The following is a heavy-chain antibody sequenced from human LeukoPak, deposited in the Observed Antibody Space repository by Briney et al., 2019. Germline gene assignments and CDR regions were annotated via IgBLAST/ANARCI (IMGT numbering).Heavy chain of an antibody. Sequence: SVKVSCKASGGTFMTDIFNWLRQAPGQSPEWMGGIIPISDSAHSAKRFQGRLTITAEESTSTVYMELSFLTSEDTAVYYCARVRDSSGWKDLDYWGQGTLVTVSS. D-gene: IGHD6-19*01. J-gene: IGHJ4*02. CDR2: IIPISDSA. V-gene: IGHV1-69*13. CDR1: GGTFMTDI. CDR3: ARVRDSSGWKDLDY.